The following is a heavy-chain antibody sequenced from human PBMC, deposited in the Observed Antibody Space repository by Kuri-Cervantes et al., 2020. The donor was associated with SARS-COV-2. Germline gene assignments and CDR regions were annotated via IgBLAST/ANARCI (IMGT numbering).Heavy chain of an antibody. V-gene: IGHV3-30*18. Sequence: GESLKISCAASGFTFSSYGMHWVRQAPGKGLEWVAVISYDGSNKYYADSVKGRFTISRDNSKNTLYLQMNSLRAEDTAVYYCAKWAENYYDSSGYYYKDYYYGMDGWGQGTTVTVSS. CDR2: ISYDGSNK. CDR3: AKWAENYYDSSGYYYKDYYYGMDG. D-gene: IGHD3-22*01. CDR1: GFTFSSYG. J-gene: IGHJ6*02.